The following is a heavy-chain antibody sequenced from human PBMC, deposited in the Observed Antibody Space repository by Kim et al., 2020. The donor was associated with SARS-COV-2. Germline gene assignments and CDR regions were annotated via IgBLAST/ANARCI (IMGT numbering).Heavy chain of an antibody. J-gene: IGHJ4*02. V-gene: IGHV4-34*01. CDR3: ARGPLRSLYYFDY. Sequence: NPSLKSRVTISVDTSKNQFSLKLSSVTAADTAVYYCARGPLRSLYYFDYWGQGTLVTVSS.